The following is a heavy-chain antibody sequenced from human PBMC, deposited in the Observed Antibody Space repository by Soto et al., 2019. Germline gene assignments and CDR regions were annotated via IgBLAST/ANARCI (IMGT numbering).Heavy chain of an antibody. V-gene: IGHV3-48*01. J-gene: IGHJ4*02. CDR2: ISSSSSTI. D-gene: IGHD1-26*01. CDR1: GFTFSSYS. CDR3: ARFGRSYRDPNDY. Sequence: GGSLRLSCAASGFTFSSYSMNWVRQAPGKGLEWVSYISSSSSTIYYADSVKGRFTISRDNAKNSLYLQMNSLRAEDTAVYYCARFGRSYRDPNDYWGQGTLVTVSS.